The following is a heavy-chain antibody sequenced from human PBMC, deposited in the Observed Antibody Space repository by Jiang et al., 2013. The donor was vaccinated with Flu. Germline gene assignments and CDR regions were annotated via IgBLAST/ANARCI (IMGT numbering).Heavy chain of an antibody. CDR2: FYYTGTT. CDR1: GGSISSGTYY. V-gene: IGHV4-39*07. Sequence: VLLKPSETLSLTCTVSGGSISSGTYYWGWIRQPPGKGLEWIGRFYYTGTTYYNPSLKSRVAISVDKSKNQFSLQLNSVTAADTAVYFCARYSDHSGYFPGAFDVWGQGTMVSVSS. J-gene: IGHJ3*01. CDR3: ARYSDHSGYFPGAFDV. D-gene: IGHD3-22*01.